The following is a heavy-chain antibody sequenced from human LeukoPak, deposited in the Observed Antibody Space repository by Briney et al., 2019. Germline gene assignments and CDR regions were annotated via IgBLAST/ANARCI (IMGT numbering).Heavy chain of an antibody. D-gene: IGHD6-19*01. V-gene: IGHV4-39*07. Sequence: SETLSLTCTVSGGSISSSSYYWGWIRQPPGKGLEWIGSIYYSGSTYYNPSLKSRVTISVDTSKNQFSLKLSSVTAADTAVYYCARERQYSSGWYWSGDAFDIWGQGTMVTVSS. J-gene: IGHJ3*02. CDR3: ARERQYSSGWYWSGDAFDI. CDR1: GGSISSSSYY. CDR2: IYYSGST.